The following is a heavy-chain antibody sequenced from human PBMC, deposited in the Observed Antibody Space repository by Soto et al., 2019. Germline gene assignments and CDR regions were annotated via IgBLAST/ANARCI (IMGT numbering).Heavy chain of an antibody. Sequence: AETLSLSCTVARRSIGSDYWSWIRQPPGKGLEWIGFIYYSGSINYNPSFESRVAISVDTSKNQFSLNLTSVTAADTAVYYCTRHWAPGSLASWGQGNLLTVSS. CDR3: TRHWAPGSLAS. V-gene: IGHV4-59*08. D-gene: IGHD6-25*01. CDR2: IYYSGSI. CDR1: RRSIGSDY. J-gene: IGHJ5*02.